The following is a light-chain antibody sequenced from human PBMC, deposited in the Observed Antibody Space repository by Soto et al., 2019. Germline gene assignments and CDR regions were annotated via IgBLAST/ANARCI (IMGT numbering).Light chain of an antibody. CDR1: QSVSSY. Sequence: EIVLTQSPATLSLSPGERATLSCRASQSVSSYLAWYQQKPGQAPRLLIYDASNRATGIPARFSGSGSGTDFPLTIRPLKAENFSGYFCHQPRNWPPITFGQGTRLEIK. CDR3: HQPRNWPPIT. J-gene: IGKJ5*01. CDR2: DAS. V-gene: IGKV3-11*01.